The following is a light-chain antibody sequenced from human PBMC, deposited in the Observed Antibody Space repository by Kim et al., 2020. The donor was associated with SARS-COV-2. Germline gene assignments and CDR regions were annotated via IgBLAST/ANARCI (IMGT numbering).Light chain of an antibody. CDR3: QQYDTSPPDT. CDR1: QSVPRNY. CDR2: AAS. Sequence: PGERATLSCRASQSVPRNYLAWYQQKPGQAPRILIYAASSRATGIPDRFSGSGSGTDFTLTISRLEPEDFAVYYCQQYDTSPPDTFGQGTRLEIK. J-gene: IGKJ5*01. V-gene: IGKV3-20*01.